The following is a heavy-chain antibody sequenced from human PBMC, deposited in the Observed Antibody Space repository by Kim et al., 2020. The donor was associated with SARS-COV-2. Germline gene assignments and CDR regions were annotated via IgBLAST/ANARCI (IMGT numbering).Heavy chain of an antibody. J-gene: IGHJ4*02. D-gene: IGHD2-15*01. V-gene: IGHV3-53*04. Sequence: GGSLRLSCAASGFTVSGSFLTWVRQAPGKGLEWVSVIYSGGSTYYADSVKGRFTISRHNSENTLYLQMNSLRSDDTAVYYCAKFRSGGTSALEYWGQGTLVTVSS. CDR2: IYSGGST. CDR1: GFTVSGSF. CDR3: AKFRSGGTSALEY.